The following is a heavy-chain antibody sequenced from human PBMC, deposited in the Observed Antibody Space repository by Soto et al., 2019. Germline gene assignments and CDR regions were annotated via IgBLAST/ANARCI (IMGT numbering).Heavy chain of an antibody. D-gene: IGHD3-10*01. CDR1: GYSFTSYW. CDR2: IDPSDSYT. CDR3: ARGRFGELHYGMDV. J-gene: IGHJ6*02. Sequence: GESRKISCKGSGYSFTSYWVSWVRQMPGKGLEWMGRIDPSDSYTNYSPSFQGHVTISADKSISTAYLQWSSLKASDTAMYYCARGRFGELHYGMDVWGQGTTVTVSS. V-gene: IGHV5-10-1*01.